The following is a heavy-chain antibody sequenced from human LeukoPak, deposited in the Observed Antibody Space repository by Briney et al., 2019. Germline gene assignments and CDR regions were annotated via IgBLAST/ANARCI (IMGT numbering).Heavy chain of an antibody. CDR2: IYHSGST. V-gene: IGHV4-38-2*02. J-gene: IGHJ5*02. D-gene: IGHD6-19*01. CDR3: ARGQWLRNWFDP. CDR1: GYSISSGYY. Sequence: SETLSLTCTVSGYSISSGYYWGWIRQPPGKGLEWIGSIYHSGSTYYNPSLKSRVTISVDTSKNQFSLKLSSVTAADTAVYYCARGQWLRNWFDPWGQGTLVTVSS.